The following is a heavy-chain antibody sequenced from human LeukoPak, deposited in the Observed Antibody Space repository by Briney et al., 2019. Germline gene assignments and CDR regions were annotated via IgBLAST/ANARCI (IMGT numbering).Heavy chain of an antibody. D-gene: IGHD6-19*01. CDR3: ARPPLIAVAGRGVRNWFDP. V-gene: IGHV1-8*01. CDR1: GYTFTSYD. CDR2: MNPNSGNT. Sequence: PVASVKVSCKASGYTFTSYDINWVRQATGQGLEWMGWMNPNSGNTGYAQKFQGRVTMTRNTSISTAYMELSSLRSEDTAVYYCARPPLIAVAGRGVRNWFDPWGQGTLVTVSS. J-gene: IGHJ5*02.